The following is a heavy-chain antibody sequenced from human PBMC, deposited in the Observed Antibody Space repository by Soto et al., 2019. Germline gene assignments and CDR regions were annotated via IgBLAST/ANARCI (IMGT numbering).Heavy chain of an antibody. CDR3: ARAAPRYCSGGSCYSGRDC. J-gene: IGHJ4*02. CDR1: GGSFSGYY. Sequence: QVQLQQWGAGLLKPSETLSLTCAVYGGSFSGYYWSWIRQPPGKGLEWIGEINHSGSTNYNPSLKSRFTISEDTSKNQFSLKLSSVTAADTAVYYCARAAPRYCSGGSCYSGRDCWGQGTLVTVSS. V-gene: IGHV4-34*01. CDR2: INHSGST. D-gene: IGHD2-15*01.